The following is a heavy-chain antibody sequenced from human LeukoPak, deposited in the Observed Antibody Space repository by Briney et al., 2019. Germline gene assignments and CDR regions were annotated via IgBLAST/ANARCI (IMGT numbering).Heavy chain of an antibody. J-gene: IGHJ6*02. CDR1: GFTFSSYA. D-gene: IGHD6-13*01. V-gene: IGHV3-30-3*01. CDR3: ARETGRGSWYNVEDYYYYGMTS. CDR2: ISYDGSNK. Sequence: PGGSLRLSCAASGFTFSSYAMHWVRQAPGKGLEWVAVISYDGSNKYYADSVKGRFTISRDNSKNTLYLQMNSLRAEDTAVYYCARETGRGSWYNVEDYYYYGMTSGAKGPRSPSP.